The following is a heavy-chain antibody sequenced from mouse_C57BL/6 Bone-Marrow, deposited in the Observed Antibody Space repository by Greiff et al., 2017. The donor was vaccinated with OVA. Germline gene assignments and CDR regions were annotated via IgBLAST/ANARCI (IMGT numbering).Heavy chain of an antibody. CDR3: ARSDYDYFDY. D-gene: IGHD2-4*01. J-gene: IGHJ2*01. CDR1: GFTFSDYG. V-gene: IGHV5-17*01. Sequence: EVQLVESGGGLVKPGGSLKLSCAASGFTFSDYGMHWVRQAPKKGLEWVAYISSGSSTIYYADTVKGRFTISRDNAKNTLFLQMTSLRSEDTAMYYCARSDYDYFDYWGQGTTLTVSA. CDR2: ISSGSSTI.